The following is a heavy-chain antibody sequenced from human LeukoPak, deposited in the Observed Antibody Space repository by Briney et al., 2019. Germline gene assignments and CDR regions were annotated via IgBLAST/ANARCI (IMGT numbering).Heavy chain of an antibody. D-gene: IGHD3-22*01. V-gene: IGHV2-5*02. CDR1: GFSLSTTGVG. CDR3: ARRPNDYDSGGFPKYYFDY. CDR2: VYWDEDK. Sequence: SGPTLVKPTQTLTLTCTFSGFSLSTTGVGAAWIRQPPGKALEWLALVYWDEDKHYTPSLQSRLTVTKDTSRSQVVLTLNNLDPVDTATYYCARRPNDYDSGGFPKYYFDYWGQGALVTVSS. J-gene: IGHJ4*02.